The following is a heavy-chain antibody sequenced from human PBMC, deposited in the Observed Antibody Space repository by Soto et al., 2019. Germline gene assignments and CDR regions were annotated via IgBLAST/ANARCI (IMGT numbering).Heavy chain of an antibody. V-gene: IGHV5-51*01. CDR1: GYTFSNFW. CDR2: IYPGDHET. D-gene: IGHD6-13*01. Sequence: GESLKISCQCSGYTFSNFWIGWVRQLPGQGLEWMGIIYPGDHETRYSPSFLGKVTISAETSINTAYLQWSSPEASDSAFYFCARSPRSSPYFDFWGQGALVTVSS. CDR3: ARSPRSSPYFDF. J-gene: IGHJ4*02.